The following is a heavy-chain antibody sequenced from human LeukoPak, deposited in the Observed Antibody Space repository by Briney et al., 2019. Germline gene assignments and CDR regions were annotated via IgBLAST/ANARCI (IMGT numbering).Heavy chain of an antibody. Sequence: IPSETLSLTCTVSGGSISSYYWSWIRQPPGKGLEWIGYIYYSGSTNYNPSLKSRVTISVDTSKNQFSLKLSSVTAADTAVYYCARRIQLWPHYYYYYGMDVWGQGTTVTVSS. V-gene: IGHV4-59*08. CDR1: GGSISSYY. CDR2: IYYSGST. D-gene: IGHD5-18*01. CDR3: ARRIQLWPHYYYYYGMDV. J-gene: IGHJ6*02.